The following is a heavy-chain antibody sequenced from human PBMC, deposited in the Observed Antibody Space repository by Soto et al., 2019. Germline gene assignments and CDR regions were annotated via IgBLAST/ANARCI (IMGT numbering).Heavy chain of an antibody. J-gene: IGHJ4*02. CDR2: IYPGDSDT. CDR1: GYSFTSYW. Sequence: PGESLKISCKGSGYSFTSYWIGWVRQIPGKGLEWMGIIYPGDSDTRYSPSFQGQVTISADKSISTAYLQWSSLKASDTAMYYCARHLPPSGYYYDSSGYCDYWGQGTLVTVSS. CDR3: ARHLPPSGYYYDSSGYCDY. V-gene: IGHV5-51*01. D-gene: IGHD3-22*01.